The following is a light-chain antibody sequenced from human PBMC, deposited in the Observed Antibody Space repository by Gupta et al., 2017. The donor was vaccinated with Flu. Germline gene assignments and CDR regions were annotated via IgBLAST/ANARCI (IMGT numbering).Light chain of an antibody. CDR2: AAS. CDR3: QQSYSTPLST. Sequence: DIQMTQSPSSLSASVGDRVTITCRASQSISSYLHWYQQKPGKAPKLLIYAASSLQSGVPSRFSGSGSWTDFTLTISSLQPEDVSTYYCQQSYSTPLSTFGPGTKVEIK. J-gene: IGKJ3*01. CDR1: QSISSY. V-gene: IGKV1-39*01.